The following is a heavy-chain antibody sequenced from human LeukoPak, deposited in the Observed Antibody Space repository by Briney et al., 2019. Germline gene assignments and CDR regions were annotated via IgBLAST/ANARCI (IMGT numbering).Heavy chain of an antibody. CDR3: ARDRCSGGSCYPYYFDY. V-gene: IGHV3-23*01. Sequence: GGSLRLSCAASGFTFSSYAMSWVRQAPGKGLEWVSAISGSGGSTYYADSVKGRFTVSRDNAKNSVYLQMNSLRAEDTAVYYCARDRCSGGSCYPYYFDYWGQGTLVTVSS. CDR2: ISGSGGST. CDR1: GFTFSSYA. D-gene: IGHD2-15*01. J-gene: IGHJ4*02.